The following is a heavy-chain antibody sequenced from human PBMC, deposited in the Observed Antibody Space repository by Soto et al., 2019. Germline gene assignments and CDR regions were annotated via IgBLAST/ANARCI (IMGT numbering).Heavy chain of an antibody. Sequence: QVQLVESGGGVVQPGRSLRLSCAASGFTFSSYGIHWVRQAPGKGLEWVAVIWYDGSNKYYADSVKGRFTISRDNSKNTLYLQMNSLRAEDTAVYYCASVVVTAIPSRWAFDIWGQGTMVTVSS. D-gene: IGHD2-21*02. V-gene: IGHV3-33*01. J-gene: IGHJ3*02. CDR3: ASVVVTAIPSRWAFDI. CDR1: GFTFSSYG. CDR2: IWYDGSNK.